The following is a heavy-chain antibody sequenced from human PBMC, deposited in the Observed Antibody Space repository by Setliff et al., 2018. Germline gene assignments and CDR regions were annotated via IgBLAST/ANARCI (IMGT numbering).Heavy chain of an antibody. CDR3: ARVSEPNDYGDYVSGNWFDP. V-gene: IGHV3-73*01. CDR2: IRDKYNSYAI. Sequence: GGSLRLSCAASGFIFSGSAIHWVRQASGKGLEWVGRIRDKYNSYAIAYAASVEGRFTISRDDSKNMAYLQMNSLRAEDTAVYYCARVSEPNDYGDYVSGNWFDPWGQGTLVTVSS. J-gene: IGHJ5*02. CDR1: GFIFSGSA. D-gene: IGHD4-17*01.